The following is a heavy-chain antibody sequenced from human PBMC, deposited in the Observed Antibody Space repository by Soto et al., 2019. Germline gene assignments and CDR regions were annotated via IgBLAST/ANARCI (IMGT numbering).Heavy chain of an antibody. CDR3: ARGHRNSVVGAAAITAVPEGYFDY. J-gene: IGHJ4*02. D-gene: IGHD2-2*02. V-gene: IGHV4-34*01. Sequence: QVQLQQWGAGLLKPSETLSLTCAVYGGSFSGYYWSWIRQPPGKGLEWIGEINHSGTTNYNPSLNSRVTIPVDMSKNQVSLNLSSVTAADTAVYYCARGHRNSVVGAAAITAVPEGYFDYWGQGTLVTVPS. CDR2: INHSGTT. CDR1: GGSFSGYY.